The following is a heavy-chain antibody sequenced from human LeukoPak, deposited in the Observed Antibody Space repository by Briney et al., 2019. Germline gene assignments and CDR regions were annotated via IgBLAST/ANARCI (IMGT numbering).Heavy chain of an antibody. CDR2: IGISSSHT. D-gene: IGHD4-23*01. J-gene: IGHJ6*03. Sequence: GGSLRLSCAASGFTFSTNSMNWVRRAPGKGLEWVSSIGISSSHTFYADSVKGRFTISRDNAENSVYLQMNSLRAEDTAVYYCAKDLITVATPYYYYYMDVWGKGTTVTVSS. CDR3: AKDLITVATPYYYYYMDV. CDR1: GFTFSTNS. V-gene: IGHV3-21*01.